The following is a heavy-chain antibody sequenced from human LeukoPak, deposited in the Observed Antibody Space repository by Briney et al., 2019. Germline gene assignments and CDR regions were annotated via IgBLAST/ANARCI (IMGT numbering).Heavy chain of an antibody. CDR1: GFTFSDYW. CDR2: IKQDGSET. D-gene: IGHD5-24*01. CDR3: AKVRDRRDGFNFYFYYYMDV. V-gene: IGHV3-7*01. J-gene: IGHJ6*03. Sequence: GGSLRLSCAVSGFTFSDYWMNWVRQAPGKGLEWVANIKQDGSETSYVDSVRGRFTISRDNAKNSLYLQMNSLRAEDTAVYYCAKVRDRRDGFNFYFYYYMDVWGKGTTVTVS.